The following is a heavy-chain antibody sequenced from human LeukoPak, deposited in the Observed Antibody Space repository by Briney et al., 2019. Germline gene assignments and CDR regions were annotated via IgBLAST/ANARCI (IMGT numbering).Heavy chain of an antibody. J-gene: IGHJ5*02. V-gene: IGHV1-2*02. D-gene: IGHD6-13*01. CDR3: ARGPYFGSSSWYLNWFDP. CDR2: INPNSGGT. CDR1: GYTFTGHY. Sequence: ASVKVSCKASGYTFTGHYMHWVRQAPGQGLEWMGWINPNSGGTNYAQKFQGRVTITTDTSISTAYMELSRLRSDDTAVYYCARGPYFGSSSWYLNWFDPWGQGTLVTVSS.